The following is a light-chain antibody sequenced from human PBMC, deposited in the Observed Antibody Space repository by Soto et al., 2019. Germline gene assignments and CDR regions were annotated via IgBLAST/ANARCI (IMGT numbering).Light chain of an antibody. Sequence: DIQMTQSPSTLSASVGDRVTITCRASQSISTWLAWYQQKAGKAPKLLIYNASSLEGGVPSSFSGSGSGTEFNITISSLEPDDFATYYCQQYNTYPLTFGGGTKVDIK. J-gene: IGKJ4*01. CDR2: NAS. V-gene: IGKV1-5*03. CDR3: QQYNTYPLT. CDR1: QSISTW.